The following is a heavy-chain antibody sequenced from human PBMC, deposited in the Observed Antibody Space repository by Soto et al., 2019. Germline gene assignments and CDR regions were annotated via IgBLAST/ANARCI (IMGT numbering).Heavy chain of an antibody. CDR1: GYPFGDYA. D-gene: IGHD2-2*02. CDR3: AKDAIPYNGRDDAFDL. Sequence: GSLRLSCVASGYPFGDYAMRWVRQAPGKGLEWVSAIGPTEAHAPAYAASVKGRFTISRDNSRNILYLQMTNLRAEDTGVYYCAKDAIPYNGRDDAFDLWGQGTMVTVSS. V-gene: IGHV3-23*01. CDR2: IGPTEAHAP. J-gene: IGHJ3*01.